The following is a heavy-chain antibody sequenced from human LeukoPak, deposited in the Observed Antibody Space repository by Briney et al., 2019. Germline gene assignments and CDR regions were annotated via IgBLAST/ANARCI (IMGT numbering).Heavy chain of an antibody. CDR2: IYHSGST. CDR1: GYSISSGYY. V-gene: IGHV4-38-2*01. Sequence: PSETLSLTCAVSGYSISSGYYCGWIRQPPGKGLEWIGSIYHSGSTYYNPSLKSRVTISVDTSKNQFSLKLSSVTAADTAVYYCASQSQYGSYFWGAFDIWGQGTVVTVSS. CDR3: ASQSQYGSYFWGAFDI. D-gene: IGHD1-26*01. J-gene: IGHJ3*02.